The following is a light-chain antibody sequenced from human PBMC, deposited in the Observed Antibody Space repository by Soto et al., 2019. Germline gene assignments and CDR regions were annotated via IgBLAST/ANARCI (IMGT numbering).Light chain of an antibody. Sequence: EIVLTQSPVTLSLSPGENVVLFCRASQGVFSNFAWYHQRPGQPPRLIIHVTFTRATGTPDRFIGSGFGTDFTLTINRLEPEDFGMYYCQQYAQLLPVTFGGGTTVEVK. CDR1: QGVFSN. CDR2: VTF. CDR3: QQYAQLLPVT. J-gene: IGKJ4*01. V-gene: IGKV3-20*01.